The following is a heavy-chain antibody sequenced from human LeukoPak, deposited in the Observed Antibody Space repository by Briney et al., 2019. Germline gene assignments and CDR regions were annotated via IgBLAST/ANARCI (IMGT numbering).Heavy chain of an antibody. Sequence: GASVKVSCKASGYTFTGYYMHWVRQAPGQGLEWMGRINPNSGGTNYAQKFQGRVAMTRDTSISTAYMELSRLGSDDTAVYYCARDGEGELGFDYWGQGTLVTVSS. J-gene: IGHJ4*02. D-gene: IGHD7-27*01. CDR3: ARDGEGELGFDY. CDR2: INPNSGGT. CDR1: GYTFTGYY. V-gene: IGHV1-2*06.